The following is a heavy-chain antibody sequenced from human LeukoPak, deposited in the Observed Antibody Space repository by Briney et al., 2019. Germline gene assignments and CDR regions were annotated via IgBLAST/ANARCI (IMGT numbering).Heavy chain of an antibody. CDR1: GFTFSSYS. Sequence: QSGGSLRLSCEASGFTFSSYSMNWVRQAPGKGLEWISYISTSTTTIYYANSVKGRFTISRDNAKKSLYLQMNSLRAEDTAVYYCAKDVHYYYYMDVWGKGTTVTVSS. CDR2: ISTSTTTI. V-gene: IGHV3-48*01. J-gene: IGHJ6*03. CDR3: AKDVHYYYYMDV.